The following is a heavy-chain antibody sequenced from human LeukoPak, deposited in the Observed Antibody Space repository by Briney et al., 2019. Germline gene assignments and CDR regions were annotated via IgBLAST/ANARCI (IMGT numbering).Heavy chain of an antibody. Sequence: SETLSLTCTVSGGSISSRSYYWAWTRQPPGKGLEWIGSVNYSRKTYYNSSLKSRVTISVDTSKNQFSLKLSSVTAADTAVYYCARLDIAVTGNTFDYWGQGTLVTVSS. CDR1: GGSISSRSYY. J-gene: IGHJ4*02. CDR2: VNYSRKT. D-gene: IGHD6-19*01. CDR3: ARLDIAVTGNTFDY. V-gene: IGHV4-39*01.